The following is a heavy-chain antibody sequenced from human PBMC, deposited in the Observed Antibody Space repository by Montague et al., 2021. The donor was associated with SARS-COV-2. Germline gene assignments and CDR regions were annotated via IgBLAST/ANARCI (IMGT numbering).Heavy chain of an antibody. J-gene: IGHJ3*02. V-gene: IGHV4-61*02. CDR1: GDSVSSGSYY. CDR3: AREWGGYLPRVKARNI. CDR2: INTSGST. D-gene: IGHD3-16*01. Sequence: TLSLTCTVSGDSVSSGSYYWSWIQQPAGKGLEWIGRINTSGSTNYNPSLRSRVTISVDTSKNQFSLKLSSVTAADTAVYFCAREWGGYLPRVKARNIWGQGTMVTVSS.